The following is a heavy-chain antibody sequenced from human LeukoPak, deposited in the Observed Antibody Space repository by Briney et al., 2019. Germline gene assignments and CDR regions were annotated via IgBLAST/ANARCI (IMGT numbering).Heavy chain of an antibody. CDR2: IIPIFGTA. CDR3: AREKCDSSGYYSLCFDY. V-gene: IGHV1-69*05. J-gene: IGHJ4*02. CDR1: GGTFSSYA. Sequence: SVKVSCKASGGTFSSYAISWVRQAPGQGLEWMGGIIPIFGTANYAQKFQGRVTITTDESTSTAYMELSSLRSEDTAVYYCAREKCDSSGYYSLCFDYWGQGTLVTVSS. D-gene: IGHD3-22*01.